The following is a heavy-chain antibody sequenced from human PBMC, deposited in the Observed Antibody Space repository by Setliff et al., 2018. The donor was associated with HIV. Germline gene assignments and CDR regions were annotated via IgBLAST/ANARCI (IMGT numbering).Heavy chain of an antibody. CDR1: GAPMIDHQ. CDR2: VYYTGGT. CDR3: ARDVRGFWALDS. V-gene: IGHV4-59*11. J-gene: IGHJ4*02. D-gene: IGHD3-10*02. Sequence: PSETLSLTCTVSGAPMIDHQWNWLRRSPGKGLEWIGYVYYTGGTTYNPSLEGRVTISLDTSNNQFFLRMNSLTAADTAVYYCARDVRGFWALDSWGPGTVVTVSS.